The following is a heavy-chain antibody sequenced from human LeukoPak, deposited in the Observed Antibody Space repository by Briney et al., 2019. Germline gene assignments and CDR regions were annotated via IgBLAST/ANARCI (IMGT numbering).Heavy chain of an antibody. D-gene: IGHD5-12*01. Sequence: GGSLRLSCAASGFTFSTFGMHWVRQAPGKGLEWVAVISYDGSYKSYADSVKGRYTISRANSKNTLYLQMNSLRVEDTAVYYCAKAASGYDYYYDYWGQGTLVTVSS. CDR2: ISYDGSYK. V-gene: IGHV3-30*18. CDR3: AKAASGYDYYYDY. J-gene: IGHJ4*02. CDR1: GFTFSTFG.